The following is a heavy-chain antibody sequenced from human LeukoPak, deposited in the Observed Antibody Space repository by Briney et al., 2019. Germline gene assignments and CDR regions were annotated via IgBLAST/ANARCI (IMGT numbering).Heavy chain of an antibody. CDR2: ISAYNGNT. CDR1: GYTFTSYG. Sequence: ASVKVSCKASGYTFTSYGISWVRQAPEQGLEWMGWISAYNGNTNYAQKLQGRVTMTTDTSTSTAYMELRSLRSDDTAVYYCARDYYDSSGYYNFDYWGQGTLVTVSS. J-gene: IGHJ4*02. V-gene: IGHV1-18*01. D-gene: IGHD3-22*01. CDR3: ARDYYDSSGYYNFDY.